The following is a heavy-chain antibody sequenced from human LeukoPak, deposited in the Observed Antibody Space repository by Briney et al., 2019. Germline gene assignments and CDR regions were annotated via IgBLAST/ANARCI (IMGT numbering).Heavy chain of an antibody. CDR1: GGSFSGYY. CDR2: INHSGST. V-gene: IGHV4-34*01. Sequence: PSETLSLTCAVYGGSFSGYYWSWIRQPPGKGLEWIGEINHSGSTNYNPSLKSRVTISVDTSKNQFSLKLSSVTAADTAVYYCAREGSGYDGHDYWGQGTLVTVSS. CDR3: AREGSGYDGHDY. J-gene: IGHJ4*02. D-gene: IGHD5-12*01.